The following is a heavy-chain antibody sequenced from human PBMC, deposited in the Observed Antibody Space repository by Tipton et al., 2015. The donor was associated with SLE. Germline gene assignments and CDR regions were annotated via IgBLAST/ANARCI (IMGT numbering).Heavy chain of an antibody. D-gene: IGHD5-24*01. J-gene: IGHJ5*01. CDR3: ARRGTSFREGLDS. V-gene: IGHV4-34*01. CDR1: GGSFSDYF. Sequence: LRLSCAVYGGSFSDYFWTWVRQAPGKGLEWIGEINHSGNTYYSSSLKSRVIISVDTSKNQFSLKLDSVTAADAAIYYCARRGTSFREGLDSWGQGTQVTVSS. CDR2: INHSGNT.